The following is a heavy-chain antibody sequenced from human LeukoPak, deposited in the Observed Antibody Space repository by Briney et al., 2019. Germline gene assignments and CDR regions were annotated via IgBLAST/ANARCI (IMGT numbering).Heavy chain of an antibody. J-gene: IGHJ4*02. CDR2: INPSGGST. CDR1: GYTFTGYY. CDR3: ARDPKRYNWNEGVDY. D-gene: IGHD1-20*01. Sequence: ASVKVSCKASGYTFTGYYMHWVRQAPGQGLEWMGIINPSGGSTSYAQKFQGRVTMTRDMSTSTVYMELSSLRSEDTAVYYCARDPKRYNWNEGVDYWGQGTLVTVSS. V-gene: IGHV1-46*01.